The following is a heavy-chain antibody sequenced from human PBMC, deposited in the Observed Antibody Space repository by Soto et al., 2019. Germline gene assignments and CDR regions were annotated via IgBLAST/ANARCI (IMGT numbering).Heavy chain of an antibody. CDR3: ARRRSGWYFDY. CDR2: ISGSGGST. Sequence: EVQLLESGGGLVQPGGSLRLSCAASGFTFSSYAMSWVRQAPGKGLEWVSAISGSGGSTYYAASVKGRFTNSRDNSKNTLYLQMNSLGAEDTAVYYCARRRSGWYFDYWGQGTLVTVSS. D-gene: IGHD6-19*01. V-gene: IGHV3-23*01. J-gene: IGHJ4*02. CDR1: GFTFSSYA.